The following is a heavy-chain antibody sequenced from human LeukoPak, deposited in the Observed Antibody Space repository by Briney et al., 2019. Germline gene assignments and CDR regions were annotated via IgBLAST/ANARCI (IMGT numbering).Heavy chain of an antibody. D-gene: IGHD1-7*01. Sequence: SETLSLTCTVSGHSINDTHYWGWLRQPPGKGLEWIASVFHSGSTYYNPSFESRVTISVDTSKNQFSLRLRSVTAADTAVYYCARDFPEWNLRLFFDYWGQGTPATVSS. CDR2: VFHSGST. CDR3: ARDFPEWNLRLFFDY. V-gene: IGHV4-38-2*02. CDR1: GHSINDTHY. J-gene: IGHJ4*02.